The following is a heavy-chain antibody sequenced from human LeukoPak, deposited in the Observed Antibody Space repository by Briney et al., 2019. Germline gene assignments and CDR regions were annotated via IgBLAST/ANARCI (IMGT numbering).Heavy chain of an antibody. D-gene: IGHD3-22*01. CDR2: ISSSSSYI. Sequence: GGSLRLSCAASGFTFSSYSMNWVRQAPGKGLEWVSSISSSSSYIYYADSVKGRFTISRDNAKNSLYPQMNSLRAEDTAVYYCAREYPRAIVVSYWGQGTLVTVSS. V-gene: IGHV3-21*01. CDR3: AREYPRAIVVSY. J-gene: IGHJ4*02. CDR1: GFTFSSYS.